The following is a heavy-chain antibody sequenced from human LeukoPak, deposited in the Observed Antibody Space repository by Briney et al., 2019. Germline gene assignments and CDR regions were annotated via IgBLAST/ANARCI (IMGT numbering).Heavy chain of an antibody. V-gene: IGHV4-34*01. CDR2: INHSGST. D-gene: IGHD3-22*01. CDR1: GGSFSGYY. Sequence: SETLSLTCAVYGGSFSGYYWSRIRQPPGKGLEWVGEINHSGSTNYNPSLKSRVTISVDTSKNQFSLKLSSVTAADTAVYYCARYYYDSSGYYYDSYWGQGTLVTVSS. CDR3: ARYYYDSSGYYYDSY. J-gene: IGHJ4*02.